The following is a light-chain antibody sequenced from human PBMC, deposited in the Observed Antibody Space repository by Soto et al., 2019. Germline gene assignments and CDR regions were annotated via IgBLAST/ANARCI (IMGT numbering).Light chain of an antibody. CDR2: DVE. J-gene: IGLJ1*01. CDR3: SSYVTDDTYV. V-gene: IGLV2-14*03. CDR1: SNDVGAYHF. Sequence: QAVVTQPASVSGSPGQSIAISCTGTSNDVGAYHFVSWFQQHPGKAPKLIIYDVENRPSGVSARFSASKSGNTASLTISGLQAEDEADYYCSSYVTDDTYVFGSGTKVTVL.